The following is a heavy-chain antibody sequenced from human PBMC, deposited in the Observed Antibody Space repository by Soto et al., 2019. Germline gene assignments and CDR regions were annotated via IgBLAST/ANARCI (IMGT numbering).Heavy chain of an antibody. J-gene: IGHJ5*02. CDR2: ISVHNGNT. D-gene: IGHD3-9*01. Sequence: GASVKVSCKASGYTFTNYGISWVRQAPGQGLEWMGWISVHNGNTNYAQKFQGRVSMTTDTSTSTAYMELRSLRSDDTAVYYCARDRYNDILTGYVRGWFDPWXQGTLVTVSS. V-gene: IGHV1-18*01. CDR1: GYTFTNYG. CDR3: ARDRYNDILTGYVRGWFDP.